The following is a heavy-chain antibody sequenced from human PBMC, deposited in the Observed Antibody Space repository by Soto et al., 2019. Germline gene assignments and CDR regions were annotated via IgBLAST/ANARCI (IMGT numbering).Heavy chain of an antibody. J-gene: IGHJ4*02. CDR2: IYYSGST. Sequence: QVQLQESRPRLVKPSETLSLTCIVSGGSISNYYWSWIRQPPGKGLEWIGYIYYSGSTNYNPFLQSRVTISVDTSKNQFSLKLSSVTAADTAVYYCARAVLPATAPFDYWGQGTLVTVSS. D-gene: IGHD2-2*01. V-gene: IGHV4-59*01. CDR1: GGSISNYY. CDR3: ARAVLPATAPFDY.